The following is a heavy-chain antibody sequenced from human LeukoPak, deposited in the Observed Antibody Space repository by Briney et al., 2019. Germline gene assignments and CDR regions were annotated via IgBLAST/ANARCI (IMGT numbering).Heavy chain of an antibody. CDR2: IYYSGST. CDR1: GGSISSYY. D-gene: IGHD1-26*01. V-gene: IGHV4-59*01. CDR3: ARCSGSYGYYYGMDV. Sequence: SETLSLTCTVSGGSISSYYWSWIRQPPGKGLEWIGDIYYSGSTNYNPSLKSRVTISVDTSKNQFSLKLSSVTAADTAVYYCARCSGSYGYYYGMDVWGQGTTVTVSS. J-gene: IGHJ6*02.